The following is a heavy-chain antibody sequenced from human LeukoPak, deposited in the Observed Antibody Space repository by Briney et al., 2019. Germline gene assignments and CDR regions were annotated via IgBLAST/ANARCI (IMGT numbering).Heavy chain of an antibody. CDR3: LKTLYYYDSSGYHAGGAFDI. V-gene: IGHV4-38-2*01. D-gene: IGHD3-22*01. CDR1: GYSISSGYY. Sequence: SETLSLTCAVSGYSISSGYYWGWIRQPPGKGLEWIGSIYRSGSTYYNPSLKSRVTISVDTSKNQFSLKLSSVTAADTAVYYCLKTLYYYDSSGYHAGGAFDIWGQGTMVTVSS. CDR2: IYRSGST. J-gene: IGHJ3*02.